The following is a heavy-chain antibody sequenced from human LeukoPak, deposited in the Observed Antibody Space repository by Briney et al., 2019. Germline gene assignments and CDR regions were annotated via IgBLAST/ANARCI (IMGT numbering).Heavy chain of an antibody. J-gene: IGHJ4*02. CDR3: ARHAGYDFWSGYYRPYYFDY. Sequence: SETLSLTCTVSGGSIGSSSYYWGWIRQPPGKGLEWIGSIYYSGSTYYNPSLESRVTISVDTSKNQFSLKLSSVTAADTAVYYCARHAGYDFWSGYYRPYYFDYWGQGTLVTVSS. CDR1: GGSIGSSSYY. V-gene: IGHV4-39*01. CDR2: IYYSGST. D-gene: IGHD3-3*01.